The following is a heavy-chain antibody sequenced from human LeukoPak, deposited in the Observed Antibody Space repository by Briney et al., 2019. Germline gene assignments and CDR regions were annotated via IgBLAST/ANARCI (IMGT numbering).Heavy chain of an antibody. CDR3: ARDILHSNYIGDY. V-gene: IGHV3-21*01. D-gene: IGHD4-11*01. CDR2: ISSSSNYI. Sequence: PGGSLRLSCAASGFTFNTYNMNWIRQAPGKGLEWVSSISSSSNYIHYADSVKGRFTISRDNAKNSLYLQMNGLRAEDTAVYYCARDILHSNYIGDYWGQGTLVTVSS. J-gene: IGHJ4*02. CDR1: GFTFNTYN.